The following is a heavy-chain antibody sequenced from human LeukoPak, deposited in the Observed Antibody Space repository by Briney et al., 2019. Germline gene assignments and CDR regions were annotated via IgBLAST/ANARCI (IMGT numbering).Heavy chain of an antibody. V-gene: IGHV1-18*01. CDR3: AKDRHYDSSGYYNY. Sequence: ASVKVSCKASGYSFTSYGINWVRQAPGQGLEWMGWISAYNGNTNYAQKLQGRVTMTTDTSTSTAYMELRSLRSDDTAVYYCAKDRHYDSSGYYNYWGQGTLVTVSS. CDR2: ISAYNGNT. D-gene: IGHD3-22*01. CDR1: GYSFTSYG. J-gene: IGHJ4*02.